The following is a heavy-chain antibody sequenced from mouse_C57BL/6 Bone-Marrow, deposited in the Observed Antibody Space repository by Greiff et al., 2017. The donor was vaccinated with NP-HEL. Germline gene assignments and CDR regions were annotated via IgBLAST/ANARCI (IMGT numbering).Heavy chain of an antibody. CDR2: ISSGSSTI. CDR1: GFTFSDYG. V-gene: IGHV5-17*01. D-gene: IGHD1-1*01. Sequence: DVMLVESGGGLVKPGGSLKLSCAASGFTFSDYGMHWVRQAPEKGLEWVAYISSGSSTIYYADTVKGRFTISRDNAKNNLYLQMTSLRSEDTAMYYCVPYYYGSSWSLFAYWGQGTLVTVSA. J-gene: IGHJ3*01. CDR3: VPYYYGSSWSLFAY.